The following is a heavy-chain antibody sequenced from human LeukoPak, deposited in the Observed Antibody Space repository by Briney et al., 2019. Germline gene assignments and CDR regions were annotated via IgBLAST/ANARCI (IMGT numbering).Heavy chain of an antibody. Sequence: GGSLRLSCAASGFTFSSYDMHWVRHATGKGLEWVSAIGTAGDTYYPGSVKGRFTISRENAKNSLYLQMNSLRAGDTAVYYCARSSGSYNYYYYYGMDVWGQGTTVTVSS. J-gene: IGHJ6*02. CDR1: GFTFSSYD. D-gene: IGHD1-26*01. CDR2: IGTAGDT. CDR3: ARSSGSYNYYYYYGMDV. V-gene: IGHV3-13*01.